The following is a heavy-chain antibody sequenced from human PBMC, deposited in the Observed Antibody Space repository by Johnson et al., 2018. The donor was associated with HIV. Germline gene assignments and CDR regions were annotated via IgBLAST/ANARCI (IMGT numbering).Heavy chain of an antibody. CDR1: GFTVGSNS. Sequence: QVQLVESGGGLVQPGGSLRLSCAASGFTVGSNSMTWVRHAPGKGLEWVSYISSSGSTIYYADSVKGRFTISRDNAKNSLYLQMNSLRAEDTAIYYCARDPGWGAFDIWGQGTMVTVSS. V-gene: IGHV3-11*01. CDR3: ARDPGWGAFDI. J-gene: IGHJ3*02. CDR2: ISSSGSTI. D-gene: IGHD3-16*01.